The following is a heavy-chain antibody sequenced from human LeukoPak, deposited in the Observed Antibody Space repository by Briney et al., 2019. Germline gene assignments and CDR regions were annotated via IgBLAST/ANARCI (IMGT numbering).Heavy chain of an antibody. D-gene: IGHD2-15*01. J-gene: IGHJ4*02. CDR3: ARAPESRGIYIVY. V-gene: IGHV4-31*03. Sequence: TLTLTCSVSGGSFSSYEYLWNWIRQHPGKGLEWIGYTHYSGTTYYNPSLKSRVTISVDRSKNQFSLKLSSVTAADRAVYYCARAPESRGIYIVYWGQGTLVTVSS. CDR2: THYSGTT. CDR1: GGSFSSYEYL.